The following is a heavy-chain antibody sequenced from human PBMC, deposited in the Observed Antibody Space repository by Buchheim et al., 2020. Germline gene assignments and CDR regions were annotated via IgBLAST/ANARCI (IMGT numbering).Heavy chain of an antibody. D-gene: IGHD3-22*01. Sequence: QVQLVESGGGVVQPGRSLRLSCAASGFTFSSYAMHWVRQAPGKGLEWVAVISYDGSNKYYADSVKGRFTISRDNSKNTLYLQMNTLRAEDTAVYYCARGQYYYDIDYWGQGTL. CDR3: ARGQYYYDIDY. J-gene: IGHJ4*02. V-gene: IGHV3-30*04. CDR2: ISYDGSNK. CDR1: GFTFSSYA.